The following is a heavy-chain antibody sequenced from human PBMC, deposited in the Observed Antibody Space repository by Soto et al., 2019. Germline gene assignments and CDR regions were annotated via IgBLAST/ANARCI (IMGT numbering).Heavy chain of an antibody. Sequence: ASVKVSCKASGYTFTGYYMHXVRQAPGQGLEWMGWINPNSGGTNYAQKFQGWVTMTRDTSISTAYMELSRLRSDDTAVYYCARASPYYYDSSGTNWFDPWGQGTLVTVSS. J-gene: IGHJ5*02. V-gene: IGHV1-2*04. CDR2: INPNSGGT. CDR3: ARASPYYYDSSGTNWFDP. D-gene: IGHD3-22*01. CDR1: GYTFTGYY.